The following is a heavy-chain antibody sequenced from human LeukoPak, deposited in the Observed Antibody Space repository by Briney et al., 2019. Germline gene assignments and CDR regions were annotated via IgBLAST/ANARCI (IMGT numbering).Heavy chain of an antibody. Sequence: PSETLSLTCTVSGGSISSYYWSWIRQPPGKGLEWIGYIYYSGSTNYSPSLKSRVTISVDTSKNQFSLKLSSVTAADTAVYYCARARARLYFDYWGQGTLVTVSS. CDR1: GGSISSYY. CDR2: IYYSGST. CDR3: ARARARLYFDY. D-gene: IGHD1-26*01. V-gene: IGHV4-59*01. J-gene: IGHJ4*02.